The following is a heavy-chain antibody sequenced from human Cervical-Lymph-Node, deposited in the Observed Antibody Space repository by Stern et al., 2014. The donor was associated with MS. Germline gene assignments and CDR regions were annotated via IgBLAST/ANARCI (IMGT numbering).Heavy chain of an antibody. V-gene: IGHV5-51*01. CDR1: GYTFTSYW. CDR2: IFPGGSDI. J-gene: IGHJ4*02. Sequence: EVQLVQSGPEVKRPGESLKISCQASGYTFTSYWTGWVRQMPGKGLEWIAIIFPGGSDIRYSPSFQGQVTISADKPSSTAYLQWNNLKASDTAIYYCARQRYFDYWGQGTLVTVSS. CDR3: ARQRYFDY.